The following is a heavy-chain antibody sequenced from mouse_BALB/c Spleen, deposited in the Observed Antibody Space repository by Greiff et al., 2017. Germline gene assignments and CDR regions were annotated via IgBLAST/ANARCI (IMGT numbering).Heavy chain of an antibody. CDR1: GYSFTGYY. CDR3: ARTGYPRYYAMDY. CDR2: ISCYNGAT. J-gene: IGHJ4*01. Sequence: LVKTGASVKISCKASGYSFTGYYMHWVKQSHGKSLEWIGYISCYNGATSYNQKFKGKATITVDTSSSTAYMQFNSLTSEDSAVLIYARTGYPRYYAMDYWGQGTSVTVSS. V-gene: IGHV1S34*01. D-gene: IGHD5-1-1*01.